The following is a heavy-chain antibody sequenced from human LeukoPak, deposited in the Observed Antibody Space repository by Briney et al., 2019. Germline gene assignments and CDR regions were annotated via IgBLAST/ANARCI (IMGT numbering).Heavy chain of an antibody. V-gene: IGHV1-2*02. J-gene: IGHJ3*02. CDR3: ARDTAMDPGAFDI. Sequence: VASVKVSCKASGYTFTGYYMHWVRQAPGQGLEWMGWINPNSGGTNYAQKFQGSVTMTRDTSISTAYMELSRLRSDDTAVYYCARDTAMDPGAFDIWGQGTMVTVSS. CDR1: GYTFTGYY. CDR2: INPNSGGT. D-gene: IGHD5-18*01.